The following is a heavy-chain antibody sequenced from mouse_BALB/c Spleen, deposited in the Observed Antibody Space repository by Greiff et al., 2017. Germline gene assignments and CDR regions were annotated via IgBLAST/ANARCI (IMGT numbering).Heavy chain of an antibody. D-gene: IGHD2-10*01. J-gene: IGHJ3*01. CDR1: GFSLTSYG. CDR3: ARAPYYGNPAWFAY. V-gene: IGHV2-2*02. Sequence: QVQLKESGPGLVQPSQSLSITCTVSGFSLTSYGVHWVRQSPGKGLEWLGVIWSGGSTDYNAAFISRLSISKDNSKSQVFFKMNSLQANDTAIYYCARAPYYGNPAWFAYWGQGTLVTVSA. CDR2: IWSGGST.